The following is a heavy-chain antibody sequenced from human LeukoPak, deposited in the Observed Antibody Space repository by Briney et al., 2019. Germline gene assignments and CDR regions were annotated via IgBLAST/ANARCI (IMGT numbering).Heavy chain of an antibody. CDR1: GDSVSSNSAT. Sequence: SQTLSLTCAISGDSVSSNSATWNWIRQSPSRGLEWLGRTYYRSKWDNDYAVSVKSRITINPDTSKNQFSLQLNPVTPEDTAVYYCARAISATGNNWFDPWGQGTLVTVSS. CDR2: TYYRSKWDN. J-gene: IGHJ5*02. D-gene: IGHD1-1*01. V-gene: IGHV6-1*01. CDR3: ARAISATGNNWFDP.